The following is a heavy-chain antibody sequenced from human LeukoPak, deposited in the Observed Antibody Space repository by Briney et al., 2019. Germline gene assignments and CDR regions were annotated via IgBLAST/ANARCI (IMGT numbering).Heavy chain of an antibody. CDR3: ARGVSQQCWFDP. Sequence: PGGSLRLSCAVSGFTFSHYSMNWVRQAPGKGLEWVSSISGNSNSIYYADSVKGRFTVSRDNAKNSLFLRMNSLRVEDTAVYYCARGVSQQCWFDPWGQGTLVTVSS. J-gene: IGHJ5*02. CDR1: GFTFSHYS. CDR2: ISGNSNSI. D-gene: IGHD6-13*01. V-gene: IGHV3-21*01.